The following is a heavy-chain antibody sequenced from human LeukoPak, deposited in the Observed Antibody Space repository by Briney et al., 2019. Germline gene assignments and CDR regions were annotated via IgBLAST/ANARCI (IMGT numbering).Heavy chain of an antibody. CDR1: GFTFSSYS. CDR3: ARSIVVVTAIPDYYGMDV. CDR2: ISSSSSYI. Sequence: GGSLRLSCAASGFTFSSYSMNWVRQAPGKGLEWVSSISSSSSYIYYADSVKGRFTISRDNAKNSLYLQMNSLRAEDTAVYYCARSIVVVTAIPDYYGMDVWGQGTTVTVSS. J-gene: IGHJ6*02. D-gene: IGHD2-21*02. V-gene: IGHV3-21*01.